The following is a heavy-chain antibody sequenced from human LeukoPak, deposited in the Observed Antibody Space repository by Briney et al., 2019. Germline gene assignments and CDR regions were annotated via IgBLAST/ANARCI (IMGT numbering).Heavy chain of an antibody. J-gene: IGHJ4*02. Sequence: GGSLRLSCAASGFTFSSYGMHWVRQAPGKGLEWVAVIWYDGSNKYYADSVKGRFTISRDNSKNTLYLQMNSLRAEDTAVYYCARNPRYCSSTSCYYFDYWGQGTLVTVSS. CDR3: ARNPRYCSSTSCYYFDY. CDR1: GFTFSSYG. D-gene: IGHD2-2*01. V-gene: IGHV3-33*01. CDR2: IWYDGSNK.